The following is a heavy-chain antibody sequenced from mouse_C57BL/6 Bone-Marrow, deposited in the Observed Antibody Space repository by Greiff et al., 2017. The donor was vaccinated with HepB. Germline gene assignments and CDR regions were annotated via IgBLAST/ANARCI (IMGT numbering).Heavy chain of an antibody. J-gene: IGHJ2*01. CDR3: ARPAVLPRSFDY. CDR2: ISSGGSYT. Sequence: EVHLVESGGDLVKPGGSLKLSCAASGFTFSRYGMSWVRQTPDKRLEWVATISSGGSYTYYPDSVNGRFIISRNNAKNILYLQMSSLKSEDTAMYYCARPAVLPRSFDYCGQGTTLTVSS. CDR1: GFTFSRYG. D-gene: IGHD1-1*01. V-gene: IGHV5-6*01.